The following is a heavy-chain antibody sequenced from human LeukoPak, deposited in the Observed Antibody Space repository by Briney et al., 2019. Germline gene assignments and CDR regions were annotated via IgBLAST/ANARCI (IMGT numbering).Heavy chain of an antibody. CDR1: AASIGSYY. CDR3: ARRGGSLSPGLDH. V-gene: IGHV4-59*12. CDR2: IYYRGSN. J-gene: IGHJ4*02. D-gene: IGHD2-15*01. Sequence: SESLSLTCTVSAASIGSYYRRWIRPPARKGLEWVGYIYYRGSNNYHPSPRRGVTISVDTSKNQFSLKLSSVTAADTAVYYCARRGGSLSPGLDHWGQGTLVTVSS.